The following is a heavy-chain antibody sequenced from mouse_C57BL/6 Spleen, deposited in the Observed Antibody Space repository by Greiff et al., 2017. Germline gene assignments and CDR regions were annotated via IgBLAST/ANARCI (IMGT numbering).Heavy chain of an antibody. V-gene: IGHV1-64*01. D-gene: IGHD2-3*01. CDR2: IHPTSGST. J-gene: IGHJ4*01. CDR1: GYTFTSYW. Sequence: QVQLQQPGAELVKPGASVKLSCKASGYTFTSYWMHWVKQRPGQGLEWIGMIHPTSGSTNYNQKFKSKATLTVDKSSSTAYMQLSSLTSEDSAVYYCARWDGYYPYAMDYWGQGTSVTVSS. CDR3: ARWDGYYPYAMDY.